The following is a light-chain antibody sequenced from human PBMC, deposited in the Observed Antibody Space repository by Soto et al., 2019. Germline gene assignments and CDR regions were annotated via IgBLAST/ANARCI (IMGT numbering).Light chain of an antibody. CDR3: QQYNSYSC. Sequence: IQMTQLPSTLSAYKDARVAITCRASGSISSWLARYQREPRKAPKALIYDASSLESGVPSRFSGSGSGTEFTLTISSLQPDDFATYYCQQYNSYSCFGGGTNV. CDR1: GSISSW. J-gene: IGKJ4*01. CDR2: DAS. V-gene: IGKV1-5*01.